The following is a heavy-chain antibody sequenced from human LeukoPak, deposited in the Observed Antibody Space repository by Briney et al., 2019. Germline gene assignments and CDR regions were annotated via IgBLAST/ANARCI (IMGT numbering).Heavy chain of an antibody. CDR2: MSGGGGST. J-gene: IGHJ4*02. Sequence: GGSLRLSCAASGFTFSSYDMSWVRQAPGKGLEWVSTMSGGGGSTHHADSVKGRFTISRDISRNTLYLQMTSLRAEDTAVYFCATVRQGTTRDFEYWGQGTLVTVSS. CDR1: GFTFSSYD. CDR3: ATVRQGTTRDFEY. D-gene: IGHD1-7*01. V-gene: IGHV3-23*01.